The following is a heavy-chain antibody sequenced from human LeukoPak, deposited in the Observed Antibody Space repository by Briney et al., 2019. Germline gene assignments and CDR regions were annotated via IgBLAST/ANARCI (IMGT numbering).Heavy chain of an antibody. CDR3: ATDVTTGEGYFDY. D-gene: IGHD4-17*01. CDR1: GYTLTELS. V-gene: IGHV1-24*01. Sequence: ASVKVSCKVSGYTLTELSMHWVRQAPGKGLEWMGGFDLEDGETIYAQKFQGRVTMTEDTSTDTAYMELSSLRSEDTAVYYCATDVTTGEGYFDYWGQGTLVTVSS. CDR2: FDLEDGET. J-gene: IGHJ4*02.